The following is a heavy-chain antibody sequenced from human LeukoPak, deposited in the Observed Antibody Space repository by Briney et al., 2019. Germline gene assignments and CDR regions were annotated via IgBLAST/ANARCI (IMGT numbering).Heavy chain of an antibody. CDR2: VYYGGST. CDR3: ARGGIRGYSAFDNLDF. CDR1: GVSINDFY. D-gene: IGHD5-12*01. J-gene: IGHJ4*02. V-gene: IGHV4-59*01. Sequence: NTSETLSLTCAVYGVSINDFYWTWIRQAPGKGLEWIGYVYYGGSTNYNPSLKSRVSMSVDTSKNQFSLTLTSVTAADTAFYYCARGGIRGYSAFDNLDFWGLGTHVTVSS.